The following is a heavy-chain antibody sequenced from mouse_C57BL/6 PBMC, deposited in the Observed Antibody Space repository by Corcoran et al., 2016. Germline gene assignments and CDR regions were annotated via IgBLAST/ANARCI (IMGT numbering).Heavy chain of an antibody. CDR3: ASGGSRYYFDY. Sequence: QVQLKQSGAELVRPGASVKLSCKASGYTFTDYYINWVKQRPGQGLEWIARIYPGSGNTYYNEKFKGKATLTAEKSSSTAYMQLSSLTSEDSAVYFCASGGSRYYFDYWGQGTTLTVSS. CDR1: GYTFTDYY. D-gene: IGHD1-1*01. CDR2: IYPGSGNT. J-gene: IGHJ2*01. V-gene: IGHV1-76*01.